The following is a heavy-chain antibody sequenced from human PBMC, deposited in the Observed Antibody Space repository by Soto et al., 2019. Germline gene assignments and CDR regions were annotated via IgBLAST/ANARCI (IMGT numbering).Heavy chain of an antibody. D-gene: IGHD4-4*01. V-gene: IGHV5-51*01. CDR1: GYTFTDYW. J-gene: IGHJ6*02. Sequence: GESLKISCKGSGYTFTDYWIGWVRQLPGKGVEWMGIIYPGDSDTRYSPSFQGHVTITVDKSTSTASLQWNTLKASDTAMYDCARHISNFRSYSYATDVWGQGTTVTVSS. CDR2: IYPGDSDT. CDR3: ARHISNFRSYSYATDV.